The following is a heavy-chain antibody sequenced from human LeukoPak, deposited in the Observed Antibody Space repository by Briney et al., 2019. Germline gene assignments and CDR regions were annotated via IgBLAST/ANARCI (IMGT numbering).Heavy chain of an antibody. CDR3: ARAYYDILTGPLVYFQH. D-gene: IGHD3-9*01. CDR1: GDSISSGGYY. J-gene: IGHJ1*01. CDR2: IYYSGST. Sequence: SETLSLTCSVSGDSISSGGYYWSSIRQPPGKGLEWIGYIYYSGSTYYNPSLNSRVTISVDTTKNQFSLTLSSVTAADTAVYYCARAYYDILTGPLVYFQHWGQGTLVTVSS. V-gene: IGHV4-31*03.